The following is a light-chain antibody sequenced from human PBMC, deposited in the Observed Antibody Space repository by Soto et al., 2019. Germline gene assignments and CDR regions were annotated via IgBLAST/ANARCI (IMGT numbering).Light chain of an antibody. CDR1: QTVSSN. CDR2: GTS. V-gene: IGKV3-15*01. J-gene: IGKJ1*01. CDR3: HQYNFWPS. Sequence: EVVMKHSPATLSVSPGERATLSFRASQTVSSNLAWYQQKPGQSPRLLIYGTSTRATGVPARFSGSGSGTEFTLSISSLQSEDFAVYYCHQYNFWPSFGQGTKV.